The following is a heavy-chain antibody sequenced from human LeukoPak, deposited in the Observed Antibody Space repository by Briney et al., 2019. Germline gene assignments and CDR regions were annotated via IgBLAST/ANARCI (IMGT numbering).Heavy chain of an antibody. V-gene: IGHV3-30*18. CDR3: AKSLSSRGLIIPKTSRYFDY. CDR2: ISYDGSNK. CDR1: GFTFSSYG. D-gene: IGHD3-10*01. J-gene: IGHJ4*02. Sequence: PGGSLRLSCAASGFTFSSYGMHWVRQAPGKGLEWVAVISYDGSNKYYADSVKGRFTISRDNSKNTLYLQMNSLRAEDTAVYYCAKSLSSRGLIIPKTSRYFDYWGQGTLVTVSS.